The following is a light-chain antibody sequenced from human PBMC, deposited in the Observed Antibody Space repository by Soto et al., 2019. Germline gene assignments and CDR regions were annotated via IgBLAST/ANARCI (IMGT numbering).Light chain of an antibody. Sequence: QSALTQPASVSGSPGQSITISCTGTSSDVGGYNYVSWYQQHPGKAPKRMIYEVSNLPSGVSNRFSGSKSGNTASLILSGLQAEDEADYYCSSYTSSSTVVFGGGTQLTVL. CDR2: EVS. CDR1: SSDVGGYNY. J-gene: IGLJ2*01. V-gene: IGLV2-14*01. CDR3: SSYTSSSTVV.